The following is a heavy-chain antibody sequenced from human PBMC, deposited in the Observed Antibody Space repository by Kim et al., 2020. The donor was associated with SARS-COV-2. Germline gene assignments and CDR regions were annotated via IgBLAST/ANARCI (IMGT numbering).Heavy chain of an antibody. CDR2: IRSKANSYAT. J-gene: IGHJ3*02. CDR3: TRVPATTSAFWDAFDI. Sequence: GGSLRLSCAASGFTFSGSAIHWVRQASGKGLAWVGRIRSKANSYATTYAASVRGRFSISRDDSKNTAYLQMNNLKTEDMAVYYCTRVPATTSAFWDAFDIWGRGTKVTVSS. D-gene: IGHD1-1*01. V-gene: IGHV3-73*01. CDR1: GFTFSGSA.